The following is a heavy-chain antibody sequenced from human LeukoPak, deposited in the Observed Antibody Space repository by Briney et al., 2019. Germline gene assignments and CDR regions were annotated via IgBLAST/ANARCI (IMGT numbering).Heavy chain of an antibody. CDR3: ARHRGFYYVFWSVYYVLAP. Sequence: GESLKISCKGSGYSFTSYWIGWVRQMPGKGLEWMGIIYPGDSDTRYSPSFQGQVTISADKSISTAYLQWSSLKASDTAMYYCARHRGFYYVFWSVYYVLAPWGQGTLVTVSS. J-gene: IGHJ5*02. CDR2: IYPGDSDT. CDR1: GYSFTSYW. V-gene: IGHV5-51*01. D-gene: IGHD3-3*01.